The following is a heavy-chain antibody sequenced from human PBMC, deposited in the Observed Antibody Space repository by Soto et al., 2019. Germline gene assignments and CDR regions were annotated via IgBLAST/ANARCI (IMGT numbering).Heavy chain of an antibody. V-gene: IGHV3-64*02. CDR1: GFTFSSYA. D-gene: IGHD4-17*01. Sequence: PGGSLRLSCAASGFTFSSYAMHWVRQAPGKGLEYVSAISSNGGTTYYADSVKGRFTISRDNSKNTLYIQMGSLRAEDMAVYYCARGPSTVATWLDYWGQGTLVTVSS. CDR2: ISSNGGTT. J-gene: IGHJ4*02. CDR3: ARGPSTVATWLDY.